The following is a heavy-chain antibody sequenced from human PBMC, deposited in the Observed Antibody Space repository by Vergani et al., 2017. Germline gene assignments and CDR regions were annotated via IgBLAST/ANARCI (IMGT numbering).Heavy chain of an antibody. CDR3: ARGSTSSFYYYYYYMDV. V-gene: IGHV3-33*01. J-gene: IGHJ6*03. CDR2: IWYDGSNK. Sequence: VQLVESGGGVVQPGRSLRLSCAASGFTFSSYGMHWVRQAPGKGLEWVAVIWYDGSNKYYADSVKGRFTISRDNSKNTLYLQMNSLRAEDTAVYYCARGSTSSFYYYYYYMDVWGKGTTVTVSS. CDR1: GFTFSSYG. D-gene: IGHD2-2*01.